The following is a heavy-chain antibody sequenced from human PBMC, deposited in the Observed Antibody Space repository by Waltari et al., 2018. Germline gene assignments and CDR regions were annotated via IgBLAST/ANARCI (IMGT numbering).Heavy chain of an antibody. V-gene: IGHV4-34*01. CDR3: ARGHYYMDV. Sequence: QVQLQQWGAGLLKPSETLSPTCPVYGGSFSGYHWSWIRQPPGKGLEWFGEISHSGSTNYNPSLKSRVTISVDTSKNQFSLKLSSVTAADTAVYYCARGHYYMDVWGKGTTVTVSS. CDR1: GGSFSGYH. J-gene: IGHJ6*03. CDR2: ISHSGST.